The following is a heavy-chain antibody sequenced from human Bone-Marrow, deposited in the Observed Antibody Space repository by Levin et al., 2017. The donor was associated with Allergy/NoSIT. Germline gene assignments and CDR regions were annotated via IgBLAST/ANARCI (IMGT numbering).Heavy chain of an antibody. J-gene: IGHJ6*03. CDR1: GFTFSSYA. CDR2: ISYDGSNK. D-gene: IGHD3-10*01. Sequence: GGSLRLSCAASGFTFSSYAMHWVRQAPGKGLEWVAVISYDGSNKYYADSVKGRFTISRDNSKNTLYLQMNSLRAEDTAVYYCARSYVASFYYYYMDVWGKGTTVTVSS. V-gene: IGHV3-30-3*01. CDR3: ARSYVASFYYYYMDV.